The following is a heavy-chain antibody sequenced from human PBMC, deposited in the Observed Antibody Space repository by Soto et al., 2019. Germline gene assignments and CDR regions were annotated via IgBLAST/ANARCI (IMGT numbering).Heavy chain of an antibody. D-gene: IGHD2-15*01. CDR1: GFTFSSYA. J-gene: IGHJ4*02. CDR2: ISGSGGST. Sequence: EVQLLESGGGLVQPGGSLRLSCAASGFTFSSYAMSWVRQAPGKGLEWVSAISGSGGSTYYADSVKGRFTISRDNSKNTLYLQMNSLSAGDTAVYYCAIDSGMVVVVAATRWHASFDYWGQGTLVTVSS. V-gene: IGHV3-23*01. CDR3: AIDSGMVVVVAATRWHASFDY.